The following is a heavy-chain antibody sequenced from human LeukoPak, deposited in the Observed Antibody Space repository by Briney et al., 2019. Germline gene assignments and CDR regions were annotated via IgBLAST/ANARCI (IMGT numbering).Heavy chain of an antibody. CDR2: ISAYNGNT. V-gene: IGHV1-18*04. J-gene: IGHJ4*02. CDR1: GYTFTSYG. Sequence: ASVKVSCKASGYTFTSYGISWVRQAPGQGLEWMGWISAYNGNTSYAQKLQGRVTMTTDTSTSTAYMELRSLRSDDTAVYYCARWVVRYFDWYYFDYWGQGTLVTVSS. CDR3: ARWVVRYFDWYYFDY. D-gene: IGHD3-9*01.